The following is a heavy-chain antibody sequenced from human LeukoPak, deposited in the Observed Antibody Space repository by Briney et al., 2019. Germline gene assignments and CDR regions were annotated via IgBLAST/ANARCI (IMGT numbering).Heavy chain of an antibody. Sequence: PGGSLRLSCAASGFTFSNAWMSWVRQAPGKGLEWVGRIKSKTDGGTTDYAAPVKGRFTISRDDSKNTLYLQMNSLKTEDTAVYYCTTDRKAFGVVIIRGYYYMDVWGKGTTVTVSS. J-gene: IGHJ6*03. D-gene: IGHD3-3*01. CDR2: IKSKTDGGTT. CDR1: GFTFSNAW. V-gene: IGHV3-15*01. CDR3: TTDRKAFGVVIIRGYYYMDV.